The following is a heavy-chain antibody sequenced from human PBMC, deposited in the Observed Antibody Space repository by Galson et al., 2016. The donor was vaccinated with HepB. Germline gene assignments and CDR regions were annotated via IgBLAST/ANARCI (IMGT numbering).Heavy chain of an antibody. V-gene: IGHV3-21*01. CDR3: ARASTPRGKKGFDI. D-gene: IGHD2-2*01. CDR1: GFTFSSYT. CDR2: IGTSSNYI. Sequence: SLRLSCAASGFTFSSYTMNWVRQAPGKGLEWVSSIGTSSNYISYADSVKGRFTISRDNAKNSLYLQMNSLRAEDTAVYYCARASTPRGKKGFDIWGKGTMVTVSS. J-gene: IGHJ3*02.